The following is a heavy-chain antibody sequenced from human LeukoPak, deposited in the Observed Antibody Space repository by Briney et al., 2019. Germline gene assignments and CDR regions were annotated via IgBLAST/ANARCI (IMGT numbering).Heavy chain of an antibody. CDR2: ISSSSSTI. J-gene: IGHJ4*02. CDR1: GFTFSSYS. CDR3: ARGSHDYGDFFDC. V-gene: IGHV3-48*04. Sequence: GGSLRLSCAASGFTFSSYSMNWVRQAPGKGLEWVSYISSSSSTIYYADSVKGRFTISRDNAKNSLYLQMNSLRAEDTAVYYCARGSHDYGDFFDCWGQGTLVTVSS. D-gene: IGHD4-17*01.